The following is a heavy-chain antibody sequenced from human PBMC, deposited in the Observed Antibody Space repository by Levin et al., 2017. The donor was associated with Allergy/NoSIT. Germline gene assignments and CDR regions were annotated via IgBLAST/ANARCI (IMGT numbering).Heavy chain of an antibody. V-gene: IGHV3-11*01. CDR2: ISSSGSTI. CDR3: ASAPGGIEMATITVV. D-gene: IGHD5-24*01. CDR1: GFTFSDYY. Sequence: GGSLRLSCAASGFTFSDYYMSWIRQAPGKGLEWVSYISSSGSTIYYADSVKGRFTISRDNAKNSLYLQMNSLRAEDTAVYYCASAPGGIEMATITVVWGQGTLVTVSS. J-gene: IGHJ4*02.